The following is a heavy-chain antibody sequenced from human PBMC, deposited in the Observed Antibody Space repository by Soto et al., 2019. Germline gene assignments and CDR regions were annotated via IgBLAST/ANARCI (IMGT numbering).Heavy chain of an antibody. CDR3: TTDVFIAAAGEYYMDV. V-gene: IGHV3-15*01. J-gene: IGHJ6*03. Sequence: GGSLRLSCAASGFTFSNAWMSWVRQAPGKGLEWVGRIKSKTDGGTTDYAAPVKGRFTISRDDSKNTLYLQMNSLKTEDTAVYYCTTDVFIAAAGEYYMDVWGKGTTVTVSS. D-gene: IGHD6-13*01. CDR1: GFTFSNAW. CDR2: IKSKTDGGTT.